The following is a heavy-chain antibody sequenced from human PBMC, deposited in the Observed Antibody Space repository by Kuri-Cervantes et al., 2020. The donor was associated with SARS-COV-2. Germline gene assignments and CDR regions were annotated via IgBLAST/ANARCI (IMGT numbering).Heavy chain of an antibody. D-gene: IGHD7-27*01. CDR1: GYTFTGYY. J-gene: IGHJ6*02. CDR2: INPNSGGT. Sequence: ASVKVSCKASGYTFTGYYMHWVRQAPGQGLEWMGWINPNSGGTNYAQKFQGRVTMTRDTSISTAYMELRSLRSDDTAVYYCAVLTGESGPYYYYYGMDVWGQGTTVTVSS. V-gene: IGHV1-2*02. CDR3: AVLTGESGPYYYYYGMDV.